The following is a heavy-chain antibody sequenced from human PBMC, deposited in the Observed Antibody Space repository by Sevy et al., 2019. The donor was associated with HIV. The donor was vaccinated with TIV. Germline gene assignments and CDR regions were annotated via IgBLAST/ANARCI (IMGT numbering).Heavy chain of an antibody. V-gene: IGHV3-15*01. CDR3: ATAPGYYDSAPFDY. J-gene: IGHJ4*02. CDR1: GFTFNNAW. D-gene: IGHD3-22*01. CDR2: IKSKIEGETT. Sequence: GGSLRLSCAVSGFTFNNAWMNWVRQAPGTGLQRVGLIKSKIEGETTDYAAPVKGRFTISRDDSKNTLFLQMNSLKIEDTAVYYCATAPGYYDSAPFDYWGPGTLVTVSS.